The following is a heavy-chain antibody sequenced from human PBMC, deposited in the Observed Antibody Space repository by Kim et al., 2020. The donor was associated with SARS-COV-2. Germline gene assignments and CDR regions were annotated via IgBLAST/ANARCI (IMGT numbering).Heavy chain of an antibody. CDR3: AREPEGRGNLET. CDR1: GNTFASFY. V-gene: IGHV1-46*01. Sequence: ASVKVSCKTPGNTFASFYIHWVRQAPGQGLEWMGLIHLGGGRRKFAQIFQGRISMSTDTSTTTVFMDLSSLTSDDTAVYFCAREPEGRGNLETWGQGTL. CDR2: IHLGGGRR. J-gene: IGHJ4*02. D-gene: IGHD5-12*01.